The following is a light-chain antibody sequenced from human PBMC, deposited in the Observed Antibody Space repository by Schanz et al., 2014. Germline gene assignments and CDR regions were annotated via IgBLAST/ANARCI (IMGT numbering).Light chain of an antibody. CDR2: EVS. V-gene: IGLV2-8*01. CDR1: SSDVGGYNY. J-gene: IGLJ3*02. CDR3: CSYAARNKWV. Sequence: QSALTQPASVSGSPGQSITISCTGTSSDVGGYNYVSWYQQHPGKAPKLMIYEVSNRPSGVPDRFSGSKSGNTASLTVSGLQAEDEADYYCCSYAARNKWVFGGGTKLTVL.